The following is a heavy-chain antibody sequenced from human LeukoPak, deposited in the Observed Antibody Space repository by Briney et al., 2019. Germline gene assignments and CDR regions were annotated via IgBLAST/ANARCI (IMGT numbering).Heavy chain of an antibody. Sequence: QTGGSLRLSCAASGFTFSTSWMHWVRQAPGKGLVWVSRMNSDGSSTSYAESVKGRFTISRDNAKNTLYLQMNSLRPEDTAVYYCARAGSPICYSWGQGTLVTVSS. J-gene: IGHJ4*02. CDR2: MNSDGSST. D-gene: IGHD2-2*01. CDR1: GFTFSTSW. CDR3: ARAGSPICYS. V-gene: IGHV3-74*01.